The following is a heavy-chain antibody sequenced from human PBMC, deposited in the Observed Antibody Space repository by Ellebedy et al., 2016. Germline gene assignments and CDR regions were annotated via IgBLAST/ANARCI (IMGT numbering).Heavy chain of an antibody. Sequence: SETLSLXCTVSGGSISSSSYYWGWIRQPPGKGLEWIGSIYYSGSTYYNPSLKSRVTISVDTSKNQFSLKLSSVTAADTAVYYCARDLGPPRKSGSFFDYWGQGTLVTVSS. V-gene: IGHV4-39*07. CDR2: IYYSGST. CDR1: GGSISSSSYY. CDR3: ARDLGPPRKSGSFFDY. D-gene: IGHD1-26*01. J-gene: IGHJ4*02.